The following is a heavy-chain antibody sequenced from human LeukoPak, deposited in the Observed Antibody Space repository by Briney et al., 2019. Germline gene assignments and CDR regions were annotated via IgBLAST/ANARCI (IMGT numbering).Heavy chain of an antibody. Sequence: SETLSLTCSVSNGSISSFYWSWIRQPPGKGPEWIGYISDSGSTNYNPSLKSRVTLSVDTSKNQFSLKLSSVTAADTAIYYCARVLPTTVTAIDYWGQGTLVTVSS. CDR1: NGSISSFY. V-gene: IGHV4-59*12. CDR2: ISDSGST. CDR3: ARVLPTTVTAIDY. J-gene: IGHJ4*02. D-gene: IGHD4-11*01.